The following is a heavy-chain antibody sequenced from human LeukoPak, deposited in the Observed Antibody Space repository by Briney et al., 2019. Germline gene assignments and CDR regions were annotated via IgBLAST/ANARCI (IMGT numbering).Heavy chain of an antibody. CDR2: ISSSSSYI. J-gene: IGHJ3*02. CDR3: ARDWRYYGSGSYYNGDAFDI. CDR1: GFTFSDYY. V-gene: IGHV3-11*06. D-gene: IGHD3-10*01. Sequence: GGSLRLSCVASGFTFSDYYMSWIRQAPGKGLEWVSSISSSSSYIYYADSVKGRFTISRDNAKNSLYLQMNSLRAEDTAVYYCARDWRYYGSGSYYNGDAFDIWGQGTMVTVSS.